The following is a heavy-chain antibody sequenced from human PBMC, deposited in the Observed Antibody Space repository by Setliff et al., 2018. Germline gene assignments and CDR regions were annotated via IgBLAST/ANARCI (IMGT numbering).Heavy chain of an antibody. J-gene: IGHJ4*02. Sequence: PGGSLRLSCAASGFIFSIYSMNWLRQAPGKGLEWVSYISSGSISTTHYADSVRGRFTVSRDNAKNTLYLEMNNLRAEDSAVYYSARRGTTAFDFWGLGTLFTVSS. D-gene: IGHD4-4*01. CDR1: GFIFSIYS. CDR2: ISSGSISTT. CDR3: ARRGTTAFDF. V-gene: IGHV3-48*01.